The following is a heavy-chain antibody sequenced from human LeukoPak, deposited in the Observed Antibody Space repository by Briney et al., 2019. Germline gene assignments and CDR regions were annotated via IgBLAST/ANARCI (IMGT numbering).Heavy chain of an antibody. CDR2: IIPIFGTA. V-gene: IGHV1-69*06. CDR3: ARDGGEAAAGTYGWFDP. Sequence: GSSVKVSCKASGGTFSSYAISWVRQAPGQGLEWMGGIIPIFGTANYAQKFQGRVTITADKSTSTAYTELSSLRSEDTAVYYCARDGGEAAAGTYGWFDPWGQGTLVTVSS. D-gene: IGHD6-13*01. CDR1: GGTFSSYA. J-gene: IGHJ5*02.